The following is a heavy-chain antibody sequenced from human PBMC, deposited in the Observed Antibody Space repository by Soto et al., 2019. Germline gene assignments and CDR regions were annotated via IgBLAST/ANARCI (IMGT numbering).Heavy chain of an antibody. V-gene: IGHV1-69*01. Sequence: QVQLEQSGAEVKKRGSSVKVSCKASGGTFSTYGLSWVRQAPGQGLEWMGGIIPIFGTTTYAQKFQGRVTITADESTSTTYMELSSLRSEEMAVYYCAREKGFGAGAEFDFWGEGTLLTVSS. CDR2: IIPIFGTT. CDR3: AREKGFGAGAEFDF. D-gene: IGHD6-13*01. J-gene: IGHJ4*02. CDR1: GGTFSTYG.